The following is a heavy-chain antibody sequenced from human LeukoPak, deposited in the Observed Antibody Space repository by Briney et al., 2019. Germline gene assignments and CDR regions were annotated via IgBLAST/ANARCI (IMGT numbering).Heavy chain of an antibody. D-gene: IGHD3-22*01. CDR3: ARGALYDSSGYWSPHFDY. CDR1: GFTFSSYD. V-gene: IGHV3-13*01. J-gene: IGHJ4*02. Sequence: GGSLRLSCAASGFTFSSYDMHWVRQATGKGLEWVSAIGTAGDTYYPGSVKGRFTISRENAKNSLYLQMNSLRAGDTAVYYCARGALYDSSGYWSPHFDYWGQGTLVTVSS. CDR2: IGTAGDT.